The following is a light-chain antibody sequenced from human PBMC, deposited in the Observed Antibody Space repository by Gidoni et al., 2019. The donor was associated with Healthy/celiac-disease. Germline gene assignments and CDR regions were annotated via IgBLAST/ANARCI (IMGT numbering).Light chain of an antibody. Sequence: DIQMTQSPSSLSASVGDRVTITCRASQSISSYLNWYQQKPRKAPKLLIYAASSLQSGVPSRFSGSGSGTDFTLTISSLQHEDFATYYCQQSYSTPLTFGPGTKVDIK. CDR2: AAS. J-gene: IGKJ3*01. CDR3: QQSYSTPLT. CDR1: QSISSY. V-gene: IGKV1-39*01.